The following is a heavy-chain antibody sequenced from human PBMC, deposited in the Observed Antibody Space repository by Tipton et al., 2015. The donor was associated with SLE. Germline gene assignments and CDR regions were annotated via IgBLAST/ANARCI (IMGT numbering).Heavy chain of an antibody. Sequence: RSLRLSCAASGFTFSSYAMHWVRQAPGKGLEWVAVISYDGSNKYYADSVKGRFTISRDNSKNTLYLQMNSLRAEDTAVYYCARDPYESLYSSSIFDYWGQGTLVTVSS. D-gene: IGHD6-6*01. CDR1: GFTFSSYA. CDR3: ARDPYESLYSSSIFDY. V-gene: IGHV3-30*04. CDR2: ISYDGSNK. J-gene: IGHJ4*02.